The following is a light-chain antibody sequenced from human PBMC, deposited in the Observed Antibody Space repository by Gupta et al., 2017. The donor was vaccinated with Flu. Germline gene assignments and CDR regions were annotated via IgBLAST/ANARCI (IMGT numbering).Light chain of an antibody. V-gene: IGLV1-51*01. CDR1: SSNVEHNF. J-gene: IGLJ2*01. CDR2: DND. CDR3: AAWDHNLRAGL. Sequence: RVTISCSGRSSNVEHNFVSWYQQLPGTAPKLLIYDNDQRPSGIPDRFSGSKSGASATLAITGLQTGDEADYLCAAWDHNLRAGLFGGGTKLTV.